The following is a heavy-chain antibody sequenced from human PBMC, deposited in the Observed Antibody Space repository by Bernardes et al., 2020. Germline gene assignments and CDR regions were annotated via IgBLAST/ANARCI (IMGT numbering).Heavy chain of an antibody. J-gene: IGHJ3*02. CDR2: IYYSGST. V-gene: IGHV4-31*03. CDR3: ARDPLTGSGSPGFDAFDI. Sequence: SETLSLTCTVSGGSISSGGYYWSWIRQHPGKGLEWIGYIYYSGSTYYNPSLKSRVTISVDTSKNQFSLKLSSVTAADTAVYYCARDPLTGSGSPGFDAFDIWGQGTMVTVSS. CDR1: GGSISSGGYY. D-gene: IGHD3-10*01.